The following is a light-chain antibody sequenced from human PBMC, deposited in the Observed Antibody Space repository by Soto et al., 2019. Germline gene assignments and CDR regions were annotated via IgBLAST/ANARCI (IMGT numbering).Light chain of an antibody. J-gene: IGKJ1*01. CDR2: GAS. Sequence: EIVLTQSPATLSLSPGERATLSCRASQSVSSYLAWYQQKPGQAPRLLIFGASSRATGTPDRFSGSGSGTDFTLTISRLEPEDFAVYYCQQYGSSPPLTFGQGTKVDIK. CDR3: QQYGSSPPLT. V-gene: IGKV3-20*01. CDR1: QSVSSY.